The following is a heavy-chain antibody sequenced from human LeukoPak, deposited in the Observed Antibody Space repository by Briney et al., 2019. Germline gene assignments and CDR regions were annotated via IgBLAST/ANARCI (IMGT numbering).Heavy chain of an antibody. D-gene: IGHD6-13*01. CDR2: ISGSGGST. J-gene: IGHJ6*02. Sequence: GGSLRLSCAASGFTFSSYAMSWVRQAPGKGLEWVSAISGSGGSTYYADSVKGRFTISRDNSKNTLYLQMNSLRAEDTAVYYCAKTYSSSWYQVTYYYYGMDVWGQGTTVTVSS. CDR3: AKTYSSSWYQVTYYYYGMDV. CDR1: GFTFSSYA. V-gene: IGHV3-23*01.